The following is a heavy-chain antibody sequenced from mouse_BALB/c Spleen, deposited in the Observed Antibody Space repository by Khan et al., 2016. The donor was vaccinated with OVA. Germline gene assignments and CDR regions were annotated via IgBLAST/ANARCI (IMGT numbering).Heavy chain of an antibody. V-gene: IGHV1-7*01. CDR1: GYTFINYW. CDR2: INPSSGYT. D-gene: IGHD2-14*01. J-gene: IGHJ3*01. Sequence: QIQLVQSGAELAKPGASVKMSCKASGYTFINYWILWVKQRPGQGLEWIGYINPSSGYTNYNQKFKDKATLTADKSSTTAYMQLSSLTSDDSAVYYCARDGAYYRNDGWFAYWGQGTLVTVSA. CDR3: ARDGAYYRNDGWFAY.